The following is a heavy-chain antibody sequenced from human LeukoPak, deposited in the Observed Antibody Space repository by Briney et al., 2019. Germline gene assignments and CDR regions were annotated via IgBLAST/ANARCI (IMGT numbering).Heavy chain of an antibody. CDR1: GFTFRSYG. D-gene: IGHD6-19*01. J-gene: IGHJ4*02. CDR2: IRFDGTTK. CDR3: AKGQWLAHFDY. Sequence: PGGSLRLSCAASGFTFRSYGIHWVRQAPGKGLEWVAYIRFDGTTKYYTDSVKGRFTISRDTSHNTLYLEMNSLRPNDTAVYYCAKGQWLAHFDYWGQGTLVTVSS. V-gene: IGHV3-30*02.